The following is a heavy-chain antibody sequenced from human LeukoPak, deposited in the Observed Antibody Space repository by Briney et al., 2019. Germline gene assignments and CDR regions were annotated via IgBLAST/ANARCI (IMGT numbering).Heavy chain of an antibody. Sequence: SETLSLTCTVAGGSLSSFYLSWIRQPPGKRLEWIGYVYYSGHSNINPSLKSRVTTAVDTSKNQLSLRLSSVTAADTAIYYCARHAFGSSWSNFDYWGQGILVTVSS. V-gene: IGHV4-59*08. CDR1: GGSLSSFY. CDR2: VYYSGHS. D-gene: IGHD6-13*01. CDR3: ARHAFGSSWSNFDY. J-gene: IGHJ4*02.